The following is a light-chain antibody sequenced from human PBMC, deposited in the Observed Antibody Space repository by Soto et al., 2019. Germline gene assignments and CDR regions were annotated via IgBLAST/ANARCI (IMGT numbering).Light chain of an antibody. Sequence: EIVLTQSPLKLCLSXGEGATLSXXXSQSVSSSYLAWYQQKPGQAPRLLIYGASSRATGIPDRFSGSGSGTDFTLTISRLEPEDFAVYYCQQYGSSPWTFGQGTKVDI. CDR1: QSVSSSY. CDR3: QQYGSSPWT. CDR2: GAS. V-gene: IGKV3-20*01. J-gene: IGKJ1*01.